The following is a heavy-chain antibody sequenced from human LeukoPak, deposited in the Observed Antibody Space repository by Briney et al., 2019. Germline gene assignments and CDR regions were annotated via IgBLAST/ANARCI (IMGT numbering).Heavy chain of an antibody. V-gene: IGHV3-74*01. CDR1: GFTFSTYW. CDR2: INGDGSST. D-gene: IGHD3-10*01. CDR3: ARGRGATIDF. J-gene: IGHJ4*02. Sequence: GGSLRLSCAASGFTFSTYWMHWVRQAPGKGLVWVSHINGDGSSTNYADSVKGRFTISRDNAKNTLYLQMNSLRAEDTAVYYCARGRGATIDFWGQGTLVTVSS.